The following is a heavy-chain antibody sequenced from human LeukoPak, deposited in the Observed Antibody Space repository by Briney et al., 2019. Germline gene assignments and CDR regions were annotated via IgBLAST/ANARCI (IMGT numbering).Heavy chain of an antibody. CDR1: GFSYCTYT. CDR3: ARDGVFGVVTTIDY. V-gene: IGHV3-21*01. J-gene: IGHJ4*02. Sequence: GGPLRLSCAASGFSYCTYTMNWVRQAPGKGLEWVSSISSSGSYIYYADSVKGRFTISRDNAKNSLYLQMNSLRAEDTAVYYCARDGVFGVVTTIDYWGQGTLVTVSS. D-gene: IGHD3-3*01. CDR2: ISSSGSYI.